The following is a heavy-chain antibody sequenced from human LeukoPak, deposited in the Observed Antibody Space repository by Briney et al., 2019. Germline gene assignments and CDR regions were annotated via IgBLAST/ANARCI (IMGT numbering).Heavy chain of an antibody. CDR3: AKDVGGATRFLDY. CDR2: ISGSGGST. V-gene: IGHV3-23*01. J-gene: IGHJ4*02. CDR1: GFTFSSYA. D-gene: IGHD1-26*01. Sequence: GGSLRLSCAASGFTFSSYAMSWVRQAPGKGLEWVSAISGSGGSTYNADSVKGRSTISRDNSKNTLDLQMNSLRAEDTAVYYCAKDVGGATRFLDYWGQGTLVTVSS.